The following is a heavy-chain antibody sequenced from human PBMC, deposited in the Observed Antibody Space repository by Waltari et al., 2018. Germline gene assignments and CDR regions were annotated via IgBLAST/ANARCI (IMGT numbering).Heavy chain of an antibody. V-gene: IGHV4-4*07. CDR2: VYASGAS. D-gene: IGHD3-16*01. CDR1: GSSISGFY. CDR3: STDTTLLGFDF. J-gene: IGHJ4*02. Sequence: VKLQESGPGLVKASESLSLTCPVSGSSISGFYWTWIRQPAGKGLEWIGRVYASGASNINPTLKDRVTLSVDTSRSQISLTMTSVTAADTAVYFCSTDTTLLGFDFWGRGAQVTVSS.